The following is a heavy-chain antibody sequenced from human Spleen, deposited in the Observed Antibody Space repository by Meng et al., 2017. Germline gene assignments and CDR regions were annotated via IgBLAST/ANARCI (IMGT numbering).Heavy chain of an antibody. CDR1: GGSFSDYY. CDR3: ARGGSTVTNWFDP. CDR2: INHSGST. Sequence: QVQLQQWGAGLLKPSETLSLTCVVSGGSFSDYYWSWIRQPPGKGLEWIGEINHSGSTNYNPSLESRATISVDTSQNNLSLKLSSVTAADTAVYYCARGGSTVTNWFDPWGQGTLVTVSS. V-gene: IGHV4-34*01. D-gene: IGHD4-17*01. J-gene: IGHJ5*02.